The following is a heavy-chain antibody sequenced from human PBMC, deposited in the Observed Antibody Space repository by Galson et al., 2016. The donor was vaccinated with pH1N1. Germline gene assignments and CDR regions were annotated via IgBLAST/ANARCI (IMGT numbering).Heavy chain of an antibody. D-gene: IGHD3-10*02. Sequence: SLRLSCAASGFTFSSYAMSWVRQAPGKGLEWVSAISGSGGYTYFADSVQGRFTIFRDNSKNTLYLQMNTLRAEDTAVYYCARDNLRGSGSPDASDVWGQGTMVTVSS. CDR1: GFTFSSYA. CDR2: ISGSGGYT. CDR3: ARDNLRGSGSPDASDV. V-gene: IGHV3-23*01. J-gene: IGHJ3*01.